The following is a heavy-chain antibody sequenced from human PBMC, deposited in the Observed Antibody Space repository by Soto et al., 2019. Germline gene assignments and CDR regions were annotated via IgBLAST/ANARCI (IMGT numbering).Heavy chain of an antibody. J-gene: IGHJ5*02. V-gene: IGHV1-69*01. CDR3: ARAGGITIFGVAPGQGFDP. CDR2: IIPIFGTA. CDR1: GGTFSSYA. D-gene: IGHD3-3*01. Sequence: QVQLVQSGAEVKKPGSSVKVSCKASGGTFSSYAISWVRQAPGQGIEWMGGIIPIFGTANYAQKFQGRVTITADESTSTAYMELSSLRSEDTAVYYCARAGGITIFGVAPGQGFDPWGQGTLVTVSS.